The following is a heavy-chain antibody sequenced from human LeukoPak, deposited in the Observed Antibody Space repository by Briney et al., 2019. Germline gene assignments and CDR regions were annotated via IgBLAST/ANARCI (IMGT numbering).Heavy chain of an antibody. Sequence: QAGGSLRLSCAAPGFTFSTYGLHWVRQAPGKGLEWVAFIRYDGTNKYYADSVKGRFTISRDNAKNSLYLQMNSLRAEDTAVYYCARVHYYDSSGLDAFDIWGQGTMVTVSS. V-gene: IGHV3-30*02. D-gene: IGHD3-22*01. J-gene: IGHJ3*02. CDR2: IRYDGTNK. CDR3: ARVHYYDSSGLDAFDI. CDR1: GFTFSTYG.